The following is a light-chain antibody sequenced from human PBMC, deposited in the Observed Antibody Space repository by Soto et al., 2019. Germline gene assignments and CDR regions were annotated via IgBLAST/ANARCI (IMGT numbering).Light chain of an antibody. CDR3: QSYDNMVSPYNYV. V-gene: IGLV1-40*01. CDR1: SFNLGSGYD. Sequence: QSVLTQPPSVSGAPGQRVTISCTGSSFNLGSGYDVQWYQQLPGAAPKLLIYGNTNRPSGVPDRFSGSKSGTSASLAISGLQAEDEAEYFCQSYDNMVSPYNYVFGTGTKLTVL. CDR2: GNT. J-gene: IGLJ1*01.